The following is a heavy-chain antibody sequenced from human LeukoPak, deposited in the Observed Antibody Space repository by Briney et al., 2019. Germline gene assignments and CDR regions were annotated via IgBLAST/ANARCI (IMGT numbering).Heavy chain of an antibody. D-gene: IGHD4-17*01. Sequence: SETLSLACIVSGGSINSYHWSWIRQPPGKGLEWIGCFFYSGSTNYNPSLKSRVSISVDTSKNQLSLKLSSVTAADTAVYYCARDPAVTTRDNWYFDLWGRGTLVTVSS. CDR3: ARDPAVTTRDNWYFDL. V-gene: IGHV4-59*12. CDR2: FFYSGST. CDR1: GGSINSYH. J-gene: IGHJ2*01.